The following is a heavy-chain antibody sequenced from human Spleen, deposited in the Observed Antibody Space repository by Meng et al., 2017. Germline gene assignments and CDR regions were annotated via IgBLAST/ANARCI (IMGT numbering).Heavy chain of an antibody. V-gene: IGHV5-51*07. CDR2: VYPDDSDT. D-gene: IGHD6-13*01. CDR1: GYNFPKYW. CDR3: ARRSSSGWYSFSAFNI. Sequence: GGSLRLSCEGFGYNFPKYWIAWVHQMPGKGLECMGTVYPDDSDTRYSPSFYGQVTISADKSISTAYLQWNSLEVSDTAMYYCARRSSSGWYSFSAFNIWGQGTMVTVSS. J-gene: IGHJ3*02.